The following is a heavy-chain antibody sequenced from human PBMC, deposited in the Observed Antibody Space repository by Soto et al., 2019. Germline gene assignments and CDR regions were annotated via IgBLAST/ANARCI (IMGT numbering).Heavy chain of an antibody. CDR1: GDRVSSNSAA. D-gene: IGHD2-2*01. Sequence: PWQTLSLTCAISGDRVSSNSAAWNWIRQSPSRGLEWLGRTYYRSKWYNDYAVSVKSRITINPDTAKNHHSLQLKSVTTEDTAVYYWARAAYCSNTSFYSGGRWSNYIRVYCIDLWGQGTTVTVSS. V-gene: IGHV6-1*01. CDR2: TYYRSKWYN. CDR3: ARAAYCSNTSFYSGGRWSNYIRVYCIDL. J-gene: IGHJ6*02.